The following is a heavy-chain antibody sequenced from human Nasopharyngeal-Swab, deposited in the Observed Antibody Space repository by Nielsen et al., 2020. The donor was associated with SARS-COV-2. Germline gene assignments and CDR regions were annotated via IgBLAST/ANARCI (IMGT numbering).Heavy chain of an antibody. D-gene: IGHD2-2*01. V-gene: IGHV3-74*01. Sequence: GGSLRLSCAPSGFTFSSYWMHWVRQAPGKGLVWVSRINSDGSSTRYADSVKGRFTISRHNSKNTLYLQMNSLRAEDTAVYYCARVGCSSTSCYQFDYWGQGTLVTVSS. CDR3: ARVGCSSTSCYQFDY. J-gene: IGHJ4*02. CDR1: GFTFSSYW. CDR2: INSDGSST.